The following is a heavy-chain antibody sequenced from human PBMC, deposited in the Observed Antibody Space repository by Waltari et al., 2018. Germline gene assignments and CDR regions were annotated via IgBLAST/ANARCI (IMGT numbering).Heavy chain of an antibody. Sequence: QVQLVQSGAEVTGPGDSVKVSCKASGYIFSSRAMHGVRQAPGQRLEWMGWINTGYGNTKYSKKFQGRVIFTRDTSASTAYMDLSGLTSDDTAVYYCARDPGGWNVDYWGQGTHVTVSS. CDR1: GYIFSSRA. J-gene: IGHJ4*02. V-gene: IGHV1-3*04. CDR2: INTGYGNT. CDR3: ARDPGGWNVDY. D-gene: IGHD1-1*01.